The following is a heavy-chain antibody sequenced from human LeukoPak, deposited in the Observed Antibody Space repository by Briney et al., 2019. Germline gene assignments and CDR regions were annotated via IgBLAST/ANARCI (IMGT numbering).Heavy chain of an antibody. D-gene: IGHD3-10*01. V-gene: IGHV5-51*01. CDR2: IYPGDSDT. Sequence: GESLKISCKGSGYSFTSYWIGWVRQMPGQGLEWMGIIYPGDSDTRYSPSFQGQVTISADKSTSTAYLQWSSLKASDTAMYYYARHNYGSGSYYLDYWGQGTLVTVSS. CDR1: GYSFTSYW. J-gene: IGHJ4*02. CDR3: ARHNYGSGSYYLDY.